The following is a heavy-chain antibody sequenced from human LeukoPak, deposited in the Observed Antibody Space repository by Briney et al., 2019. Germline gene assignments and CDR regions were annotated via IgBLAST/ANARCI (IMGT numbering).Heavy chain of an antibody. J-gene: IGHJ4*02. CDR3: AKDPDGNTPLSYFDY. V-gene: IGHV3-23*01. CDR2: ISGSGGST. CDR1: GFTFSSYA. D-gene: IGHD5-24*01. Sequence: GGSLRLSYAASGFTFSSYAMSWVRQAPGKGLEWVSAISGSGGSTYYADSVKGRFTFSRDNSKNTLYLQMNSLRAEDTAVYYCAKDPDGNTPLSYFDYWGQGTLVTVSS.